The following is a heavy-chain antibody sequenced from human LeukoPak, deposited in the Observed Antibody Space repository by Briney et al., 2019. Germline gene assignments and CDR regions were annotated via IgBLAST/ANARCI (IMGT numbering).Heavy chain of an antibody. CDR2: INAGNGNT. CDR1: GYTFTSYA. Sequence: ASVKVSCKASGYTFTSYAMHWVRQAPGQRLEWMGWINAGNGNTKYSQKFQGRVTITRDTSASTAYVELSSLRSEDTAVYYCARGNSSSWEFDYWGQGTLVTVSS. D-gene: IGHD6-13*01. J-gene: IGHJ4*02. CDR3: ARGNSSSWEFDY. V-gene: IGHV1-3*01.